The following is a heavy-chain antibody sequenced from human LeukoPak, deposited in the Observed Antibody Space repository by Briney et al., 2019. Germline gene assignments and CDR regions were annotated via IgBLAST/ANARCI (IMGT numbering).Heavy chain of an antibody. CDR1: GFTFSKFW. CDR2: IHPEGNEK. V-gene: IGHV3-7*04. D-gene: IGHD1-1*01. CDR3: ARGDDFSGDH. J-gene: IGHJ4*02. Sequence: GGSLRLSCLVSGFTFSKFWMSWVRQAPGRGLEWVANIHPEGNEKYHVESVKGRFTISRDNAKNLLFLQMNGLRAEDTAVYYCARGDDFSGDHWGQGTLVTDSS.